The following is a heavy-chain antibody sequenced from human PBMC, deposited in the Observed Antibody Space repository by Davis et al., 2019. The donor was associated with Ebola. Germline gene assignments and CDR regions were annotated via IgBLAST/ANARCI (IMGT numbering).Heavy chain of an antibody. CDR1: GGSFSGYY. Sequence: MPSETLSLTCAVPGGSFSGYYWSWIRQPPGKGLEWIGAMDHSGNTTYNPSLKSRVTISIDTSKKQISLNLTSVTAADTAVYYCARGQAGSDYSLWQYWGQGTLVTVSS. D-gene: IGHD3-10*01. CDR3: ARGQAGSDYSLWQY. CDR2: MDHSGNT. J-gene: IGHJ4*02. V-gene: IGHV4-34*01.